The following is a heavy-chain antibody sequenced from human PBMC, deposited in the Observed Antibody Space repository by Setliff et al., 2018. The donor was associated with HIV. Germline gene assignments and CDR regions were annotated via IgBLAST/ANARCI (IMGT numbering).Heavy chain of an antibody. V-gene: IGHV1-2*02. CDR1: GYTFSGRY. D-gene: IGHD2-2*01. J-gene: IGHJ4*02. CDR3: VRGGDYCSSTSCYDPFDS. Sequence: ASVKVSCKASGYTFSGRYIHWVRQAPGQGLEWMGWINPNGGETNFAHKLQGRVTLTSDTSISTAYMELLRLRSDDTSVFYCVRGGDYCSSTSCYDPFDSWGQGTPVTVSS. CDR2: INPNGGET.